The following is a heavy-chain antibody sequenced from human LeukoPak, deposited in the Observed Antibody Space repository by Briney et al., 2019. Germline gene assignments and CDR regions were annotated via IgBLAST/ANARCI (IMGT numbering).Heavy chain of an antibody. CDR1: GFTLSRYS. J-gene: IGHJ4*02. D-gene: IGHD4/OR15-4a*01. Sequence: GGTLRLSCAASGFTLSRYSMHWIRQAPGKGLEYVSAISSDGGRTYYANSVKGRFTISRDNSKNTLYLQMGSLRAEDTAVYYCARRAGAYSHPYDYWGQGTLVTVSS. CDR2: ISSDGGRT. CDR3: ARRAGAYSHPYDY. V-gene: IGHV3-64*01.